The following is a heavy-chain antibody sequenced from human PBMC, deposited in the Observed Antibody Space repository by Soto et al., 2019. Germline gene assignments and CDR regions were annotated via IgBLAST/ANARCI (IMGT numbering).Heavy chain of an antibody. Sequence: QVQLVQSGAEVKKPGSSVKVSCKASGGTFSNYAISWVRQAPGQGLEWMGGIIPIFGTADYAQKFQGRVTMSADEATSTAYMELSSLRSEDTAVYYCARDGGVYDYSPFDYWGQGTLVTVSS. CDR2: IIPIFGTA. J-gene: IGHJ4*02. V-gene: IGHV1-69*12. CDR3: ARDGGVYDYSPFDY. CDR1: GGTFSNYA. D-gene: IGHD4-4*01.